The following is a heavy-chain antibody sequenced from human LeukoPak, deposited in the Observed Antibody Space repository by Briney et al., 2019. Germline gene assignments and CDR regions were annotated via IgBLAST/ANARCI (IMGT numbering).Heavy chain of an antibody. Sequence: ASVKVSCKASGYTFTGYYMHWVRQAPGQGLEWMGWINPNSGGTNYAQKFQGRVTMTRDTSISTAYMELSRLRSDDTAVYYCARDLGNGDYVGSFDYWGQGTLVTVSS. CDR1: GYTFTGYY. CDR2: INPNSGGT. D-gene: IGHD4-17*01. CDR3: ARDLGNGDYVGSFDY. J-gene: IGHJ4*02. V-gene: IGHV1-2*02.